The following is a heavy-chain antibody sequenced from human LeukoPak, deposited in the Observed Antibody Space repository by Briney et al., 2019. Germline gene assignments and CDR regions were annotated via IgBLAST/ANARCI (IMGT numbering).Heavy chain of an antibody. CDR2: INHSGST. V-gene: IGHV4-34*01. CDR1: GGSFSGYY. D-gene: IGHD6-13*01. J-gene: IGHJ6*02. CDR3: ARIGVAAAAGWYYYGMDV. Sequence: PSETLSLTCAVYGGSFSGYYWSWIRQPPGKGLEWIGEINHSGSTNYNPSLKSRVTISVDTSKSQFSLKLSSVTAADTAVYYCARIGVAAAAGWYYYGMDVWGQGTTVTVSS.